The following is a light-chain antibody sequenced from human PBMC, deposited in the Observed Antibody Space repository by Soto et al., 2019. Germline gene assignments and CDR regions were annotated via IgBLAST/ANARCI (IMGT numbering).Light chain of an antibody. CDR1: SSDVGAYDY. J-gene: IGLJ3*02. Sequence: QSALTQPASVSGSPGQSITISCTGTSSDVGAYDYVSWYQQHPGKAPKLMISEVSNRPSGVSDRFSGSKSGNTASLTISGLQADDEADYYCSSYTSSNTGVFGGGTKLTVL. V-gene: IGLV2-14*01. CDR3: SSYTSSNTGV. CDR2: EVS.